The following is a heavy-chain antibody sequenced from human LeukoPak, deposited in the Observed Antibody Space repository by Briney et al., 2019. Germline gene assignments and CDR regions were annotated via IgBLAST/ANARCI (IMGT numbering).Heavy chain of an antibody. V-gene: IGHV3-21*01. CDR2: ISSSSSYI. Sequence: GGSLRLSCAASGFTLSFYNMNWVRQAPGKGLEWVSSISSSSSYIYYADSVKGRFTISRDNARNSLYVQMNSLRAEDTAVYYCARVELAYCGGDCYPQASRTFLPAFDIWGQGTMVTVSS. CDR3: ARVELAYCGGDCYPQASRTFLPAFDI. CDR1: GFTLSFYN. D-gene: IGHD2-21*01. J-gene: IGHJ3*02.